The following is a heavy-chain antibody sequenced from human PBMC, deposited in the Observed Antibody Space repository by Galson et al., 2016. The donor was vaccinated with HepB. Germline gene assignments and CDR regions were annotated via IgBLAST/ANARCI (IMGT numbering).Heavy chain of an antibody. D-gene: IGHD6-19*01. V-gene: IGHV3-7*01. CDR2: IKGDGSER. J-gene: IGHJ4*02. Sequence: SLRLSCAASGFTFSHYAMAWVLQAPGKGLEWVANIKGDGSERYFVDSVKGRFTVSRDNAKNSLYLQMTSLRVDDTAVYYCARDRRGSGWYNDYWGQGTLVTVSS. CDR3: ARDRRGSGWYNDY. CDR1: GFTFSHYA.